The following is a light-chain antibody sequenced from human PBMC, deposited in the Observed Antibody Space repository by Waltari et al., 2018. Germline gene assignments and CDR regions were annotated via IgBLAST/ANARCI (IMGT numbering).Light chain of an antibody. CDR1: SSHVGDS. CDR3: SSYAGSNNLV. Sequence: QSALTQPPSASGSPGQSVTISCTGTSSHVGDSVSWYQQHPGKAPKLMISEVTKRPSGVPDRFSGSKSGNTASLTVSGLQAEDEADYYCSSYAGSNNLVFGGGTKLTVL. J-gene: IGLJ2*01. CDR2: EVT. V-gene: IGLV2-8*01.